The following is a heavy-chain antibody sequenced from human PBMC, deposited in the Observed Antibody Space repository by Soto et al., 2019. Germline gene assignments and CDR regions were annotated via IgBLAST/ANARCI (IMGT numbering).Heavy chain of an antibody. D-gene: IGHD3-3*01. CDR3: VRDGFWSGSLDFYC. J-gene: IGHJ4*02. V-gene: IGHV3-74*01. Sequence: GGSLRLSCAASGFTFSSYWMHWFRHAPGKGLVWVSRISPDGSDINYADSVKGRFTISRDNAKNTLFLQMNSLRAEDTAVYYCVRDGFWSGSLDFYCWGQGTLVTVSS. CDR1: GFTFSSYW. CDR2: ISPDGSDI.